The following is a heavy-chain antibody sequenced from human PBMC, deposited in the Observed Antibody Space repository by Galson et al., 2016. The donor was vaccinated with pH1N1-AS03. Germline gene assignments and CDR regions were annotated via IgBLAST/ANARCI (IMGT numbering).Heavy chain of an antibody. CDR2: IRDDGSDR. D-gene: IGHD6-6*01. V-gene: IGHV3-30*02. CDR1: GFTFSNYG. J-gene: IGHJ4*02. Sequence: SLRLSCAASGFTFSNYGIHWVRQAPGKGLEWVAFIRDDGSDRHYAKSVKGRFTISRDNSKGTVYLQMNNLRSEDTATYYCARHQGVAIAARLSGGLDYWGQGTLVTVSS. CDR3: ARHQGVAIAARLSGGLDY.